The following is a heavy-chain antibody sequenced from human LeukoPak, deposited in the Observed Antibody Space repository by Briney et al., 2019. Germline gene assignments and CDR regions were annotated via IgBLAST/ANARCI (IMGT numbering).Heavy chain of an antibody. CDR2: INHSGST. Sequence: PGGSLRLSCAASGFTFSGYYWSWIRQPPGKGLEWIGEINHSGSTNYNPSLKSRVTISVDTSKNQFSLKLSSVTAADTAVYYCARRSSSGYYYVRSRFSYYFDYWGRGTLVTVSS. CDR3: ARRSSSGYYYVRSRFSYYFDY. D-gene: IGHD3-22*01. J-gene: IGHJ4*02. V-gene: IGHV4-34*01. CDR1: GFTFSGYY.